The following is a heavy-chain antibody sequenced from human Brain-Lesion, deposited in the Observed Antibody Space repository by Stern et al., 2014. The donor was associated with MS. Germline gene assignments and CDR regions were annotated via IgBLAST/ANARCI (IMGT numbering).Heavy chain of an antibody. V-gene: IGHV3-23*04. CDR3: AKGPYYDILTGISAYPDLDY. D-gene: IGHD3-9*01. J-gene: IGHJ4*02. CDR2: IIGSGVGT. CDR1: GFTFNSYA. Sequence: EVHLVESGGGLVQPGGSLRLSCAASGFTFNSYAMSWVRQAPGKGLEWVSSIIGSGVGTYYANSVKGRFTISRDNSKNTLYLQMNSLRAEDTAVYYCAKGPYYDILTGISAYPDLDYWGQGTLITVS.